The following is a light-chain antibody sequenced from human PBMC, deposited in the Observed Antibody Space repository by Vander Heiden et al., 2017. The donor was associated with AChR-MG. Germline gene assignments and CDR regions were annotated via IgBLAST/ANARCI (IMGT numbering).Light chain of an antibody. CDR2: AAS. V-gene: IGKV1-39*01. CDR3: QQSYSTTALT. CDR1: QPGSSY. Sequence: DIQMTQSPSSLSASVGDRVAITCRARQPGSSYLRWYQEKPGKAPTLLIYAASTLQSGVPSRFIGSGSGTDFTLTISSLQPEDFATYYCQQSYSTTALTFGGGTKVEIK. J-gene: IGKJ4*01.